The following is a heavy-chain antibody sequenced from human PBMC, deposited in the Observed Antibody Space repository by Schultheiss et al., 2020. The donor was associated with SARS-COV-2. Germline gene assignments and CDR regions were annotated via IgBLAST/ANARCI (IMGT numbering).Heavy chain of an antibody. D-gene: IGHD2-2*01. CDR1: GGTFSSYA. J-gene: IGHJ6*02. CDR2: IIPIFGTA. Sequence: SVKVSCKASGGTFSSYAISWVRQAPGQGLEWMGGIIPIFGTANYAQKFQGRVTITADKSTSTAYMELSSLRSEDTAVYYCARWEGYCSSTSCYGDYYYGMDVWGQGTTVTVSS. V-gene: IGHV1-69*06. CDR3: ARWEGYCSSTSCYGDYYYGMDV.